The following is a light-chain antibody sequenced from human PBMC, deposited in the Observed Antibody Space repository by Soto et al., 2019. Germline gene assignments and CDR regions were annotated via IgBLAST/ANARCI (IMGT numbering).Light chain of an antibody. Sequence: IVLTQSPGTLSLSPGERATISCRASQSVSSSYLAWYRQKPGQAPRLLIYGASSRATGIPDRFSGSGSGTDLTLTISGLEPEDCAVYYCQGYGSHGAFGQGTRVDIK. J-gene: IGKJ1*01. CDR1: QSVSSSY. CDR2: GAS. CDR3: QGYGSHGA. V-gene: IGKV3-20*01.